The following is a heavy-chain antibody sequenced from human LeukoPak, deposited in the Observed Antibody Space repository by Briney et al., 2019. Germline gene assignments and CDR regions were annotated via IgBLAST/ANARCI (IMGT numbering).Heavy chain of an antibody. CDR2: IRSNTFGGTG. CDR3: SRDQYRYNYGSGSSGLFDY. J-gene: IGHJ4*02. V-gene: IGHV3-49*03. CDR1: GFTFGDYA. D-gene: IGHD3-10*01. Sequence: GGSLRLSCTASGFTFGDYAMSWFRQAPGKGLEWVGFIRSNTFGGTGEYAASVKGRFTISRDDSKSIAYLQMNSLKTEDTAVYYCSRDQYRYNYGSGSSGLFDYWGQGTLVTVSS.